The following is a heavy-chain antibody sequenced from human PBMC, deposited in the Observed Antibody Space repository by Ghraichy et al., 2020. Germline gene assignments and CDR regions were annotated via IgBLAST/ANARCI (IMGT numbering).Heavy chain of an antibody. V-gene: IGHV1-18*01. CDR3: ARGYANLWYPFDY. D-gene: IGHD2-2*01. Sequence: KVSCRASGYTFTSYGISWVRQAPGQGPEWMGWISPYNGNTEYAKKIQGRVTMTTDTSTNMAYMELRSLRSDDTAVYYCARGYANLWYPFDYWGQGTLVTVSS. CDR1: GYTFTSYG. CDR2: ISPYNGNT. J-gene: IGHJ4*02.